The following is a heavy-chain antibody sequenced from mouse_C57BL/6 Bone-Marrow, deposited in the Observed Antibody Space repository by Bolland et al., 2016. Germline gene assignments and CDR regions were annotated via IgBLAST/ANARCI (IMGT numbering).Heavy chain of an antibody. CDR3: AIGDYYCSSYEFAY. J-gene: IGHJ3*01. CDR2: T. D-gene: IGHD1-1*01. Sequence: TNYNQKFKGKATLTVDKSSSTAYMQLSSLTSEDSAVYYCAIGDYYCSSYEFAYWGQGTLV. V-gene: IGHV1-74*01.